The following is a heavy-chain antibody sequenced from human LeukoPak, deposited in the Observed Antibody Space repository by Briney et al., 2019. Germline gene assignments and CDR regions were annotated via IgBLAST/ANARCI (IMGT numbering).Heavy chain of an antibody. CDR1: GGSFSGYY. D-gene: IGHD5-18*01. Sequence: PSETLSLTCAVYGGSFSGYYWSWIRQPPGKGLEWIGYIYYSGSTNYNPSLKSRVTISVDTSKNQFSLKLGCVTAADTAVYYCARGGGYSYGSNWFDPWGQGTLVTVSS. CDR3: ARGGGYSYGSNWFDP. V-gene: IGHV4-59*01. CDR2: IYYSGST. J-gene: IGHJ5*02.